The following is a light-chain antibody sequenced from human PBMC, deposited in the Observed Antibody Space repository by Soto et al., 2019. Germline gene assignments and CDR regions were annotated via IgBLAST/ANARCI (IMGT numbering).Light chain of an antibody. CDR1: SSDVGGYNY. Sequence: QSALTQPRSVSGSPGQSVTISCTGTSSDVGGYNYVSWYHQYPGKAPKVIIYDVSKRPSGVPDRFSGSKSGNTASLTISGLQAEDEADYYCCSYAGSYTLWVFGGGTKLTVL. J-gene: IGLJ3*02. CDR2: DVS. CDR3: CSYAGSYTLWV. V-gene: IGLV2-11*01.